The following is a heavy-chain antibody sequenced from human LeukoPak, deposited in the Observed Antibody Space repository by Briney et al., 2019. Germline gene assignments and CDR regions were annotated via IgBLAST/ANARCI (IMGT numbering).Heavy chain of an antibody. Sequence: GESLKISCQGFGYYFSNYWIGWVRQMPGKGLEWMGIIYPDDSDTRYSTSFAGQVTVSAAKSISTAYLQWSSLTTSDTAMYYCARRSSIGSPLFDYWGEGTLVTVYS. D-gene: IGHD5/OR15-5a*01. CDR1: GYYFSNYW. V-gene: IGHV5-51*03. CDR2: IYPDDSDT. CDR3: ARRSSIGSPLFDY. J-gene: IGHJ4*02.